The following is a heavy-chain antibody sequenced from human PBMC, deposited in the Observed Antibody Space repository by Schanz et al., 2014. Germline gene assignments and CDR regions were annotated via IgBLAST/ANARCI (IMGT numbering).Heavy chain of an antibody. CDR2: IYTSGST. V-gene: IGHV4-4*07. Sequence: QVQLQESGPGLVKPSETLSLTCSVSGGSIRTYFWAWIRQPPGKGLEWIGRIYTSGSTNYNPSLKSGVTMSLDPSKNQFSLKLSSVTAADTAVYYCARDRGYDFSFDPWGQGTLVTVSS. J-gene: IGHJ5*02. CDR1: GGSIRTYF. CDR3: ARDRGYDFSFDP. D-gene: IGHD3-3*01.